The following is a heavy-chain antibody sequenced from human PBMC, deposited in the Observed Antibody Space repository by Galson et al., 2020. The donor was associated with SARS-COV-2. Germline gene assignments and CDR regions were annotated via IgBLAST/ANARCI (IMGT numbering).Heavy chain of an antibody. Sequence: ASVKVSCKASGYTFTSYGISWVRQAPGQGLEWMGWISAYNGNTDYAQMLQGRVTMTTDTSTSTAYMELRSLRSDDTAVYYCARDQALRGYSYGYEPYSYGMDVWGQGTTVTVSS. CDR2: ISAYNGNT. J-gene: IGHJ6*02. V-gene: IGHV1-18*01. CDR1: GYTFTSYG. CDR3: ARDQALRGYSYGYEPYSYGMDV. D-gene: IGHD5-18*01.